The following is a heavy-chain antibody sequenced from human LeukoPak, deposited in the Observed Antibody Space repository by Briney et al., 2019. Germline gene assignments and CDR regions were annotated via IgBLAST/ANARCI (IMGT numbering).Heavy chain of an antibody. J-gene: IGHJ5*02. Sequence: PSETLSLTCTVSGGSISNYYWSWMRQPPGKGLEWIGHIYYSGGTNYNPSLKSRVTISVDTSKNQFSLKLSSVTAADTAMYYCARDRGGSHDWFDPWGQGTLVSVSS. CDR1: GGSISNYY. D-gene: IGHD3-16*01. CDR3: ARDRGGSHDWFDP. V-gene: IGHV4-59*01. CDR2: IYYSGGT.